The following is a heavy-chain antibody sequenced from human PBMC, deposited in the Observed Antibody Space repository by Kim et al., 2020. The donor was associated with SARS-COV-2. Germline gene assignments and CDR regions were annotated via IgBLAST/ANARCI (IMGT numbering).Heavy chain of an antibody. V-gene: IGHV3-23*01. J-gene: IGHJ6*02. D-gene: IGHD3-3*01. CDR1: GFTFSSYA. CDR2: ISGSGGST. Sequence: GGSLRLSCAASGFTFSSYAMSWVRQAPGKGLEWVSAISGSGGSTYYADSVKGRFTISRDNSKNTLYLQMNSLRAEDTAVYYCANSRQEHHYDFWSGYRNDPYYYYGMDVWGQGTTVTVSS. CDR3: ANSRQEHHYDFWSGYRNDPYYYYGMDV.